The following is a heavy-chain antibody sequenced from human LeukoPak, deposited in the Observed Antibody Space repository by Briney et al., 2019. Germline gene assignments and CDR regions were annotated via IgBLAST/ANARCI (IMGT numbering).Heavy chain of an antibody. D-gene: IGHD3-22*01. CDR3: AKEGYYDSSGYYYFDY. V-gene: IGHV3-23*01. CDR2: ISDNGGNT. CDR1: GFTFSIYG. Sequence: GRSLRLSCAVSGFTFSIYGMGWVRQAPGKGLEGVSSISDNGGNTYYADSAKGRFTIYRDNSKNTLYLQMNSLRAEDTAVYYCAKEGYYDSSGYYYFDYWGQGTLVTVSS. J-gene: IGHJ4*02.